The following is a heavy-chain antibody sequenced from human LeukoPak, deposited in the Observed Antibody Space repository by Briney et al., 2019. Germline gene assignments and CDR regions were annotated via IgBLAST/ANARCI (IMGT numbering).Heavy chain of an antibody. J-gene: IGHJ6*03. CDR1: GGSISSGDYS. V-gene: IGHV4-30-4*07. CDR2: IYNSGNT. Sequence: SETLSLTCAVSGGSISSGDYSWSWIRQPPGEGLEWIGFIYNSGNTYYNPSLKSRVTLSVDTSKNQFSLKVSSVTAADTAVYYCARVKDPGGYYYYYYIDIWGKGNTVTVSS. CDR3: ARVKDPGGYYYYYYIDI. D-gene: IGHD3-16*01.